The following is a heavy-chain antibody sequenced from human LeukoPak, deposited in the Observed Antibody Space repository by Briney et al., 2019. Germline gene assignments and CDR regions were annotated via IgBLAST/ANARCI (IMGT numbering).Heavy chain of an antibody. J-gene: IGHJ6*03. V-gene: IGHV3-7*01. CDR2: IKQDGSEK. CDR3: ARVGSGRPYYYYYMDV. D-gene: IGHD3-10*01. Sequence: PGGSLRLSCAASGFTFSSYWMSWVRQAPGKGLEWVANIKQDGSEKYYVDSVKGRFTISRDNAKNSLYLQMNSLRAEDTAVYYCARVGSGRPYYYYYMDVWGKGTTVTVSS. CDR1: GFTFSSYW.